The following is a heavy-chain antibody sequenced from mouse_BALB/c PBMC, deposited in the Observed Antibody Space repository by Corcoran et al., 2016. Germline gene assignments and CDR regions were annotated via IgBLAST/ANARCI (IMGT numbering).Heavy chain of an antibody. J-gene: IGHJ2*01. CDR3: ARKAYYRPYYVDY. V-gene: IGHV8-12*01. CDR1: GFSLSTSGMG. Sequence: QVTLKESGPGILQPSQTLSLTCSFSGFSLSTSGMGVSWIRQPSGKGLEWLAHIYWDDDKRYNPSLKSRLTISKDTSSNQVFLKITSVDTSDPATYYCARKAYYRPYYVDYWGQGTTLTVSS. D-gene: IGHD2-14*01. CDR2: IYWDDDK.